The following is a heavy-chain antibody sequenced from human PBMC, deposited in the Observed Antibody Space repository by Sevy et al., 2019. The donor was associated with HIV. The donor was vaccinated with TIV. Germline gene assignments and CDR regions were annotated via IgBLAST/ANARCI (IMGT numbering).Heavy chain of an antibody. CDR1: GFTFSGSA. Sequence: GGSLRLSCAASGFTFSGSAMHWVRQASGKGLEWVGRIRSKANSYATAYAASVKGRFTISRDDSKNTAYLQMNSLKTEDTAVYYCTRRWYSSSEGDYYYYGMDVWGQGTTVTVSS. J-gene: IGHJ6*02. CDR2: IRSKANSYAT. D-gene: IGHD6-13*01. V-gene: IGHV3-73*01. CDR3: TRRWYSSSEGDYYYYGMDV.